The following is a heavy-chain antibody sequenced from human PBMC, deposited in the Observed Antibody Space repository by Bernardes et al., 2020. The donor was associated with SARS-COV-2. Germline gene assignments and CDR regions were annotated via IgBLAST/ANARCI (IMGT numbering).Heavy chain of an antibody. Sequence: ASLKVSCKASGYTFTGYYMHWVRQAPGQGLEWMGWINPNSGGTNYAQKFQGRVTMTRDTSISTAYMELSRLRSDDTAVYYCARELKGGRDGFDIWGQGTMVTVSS. CDR2: INPNSGGT. J-gene: IGHJ3*02. CDR1: GYTFTGYY. CDR3: ARELKGGRDGFDI. V-gene: IGHV1-2*02.